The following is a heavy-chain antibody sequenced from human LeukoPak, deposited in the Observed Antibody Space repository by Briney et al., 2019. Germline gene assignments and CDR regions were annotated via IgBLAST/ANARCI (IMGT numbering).Heavy chain of an antibody. CDR3: VRRGDASSGWGDHDF. V-gene: IGHV3-23*01. D-gene: IGHD6-19*01. CDR2: IGGSGDKT. CDR1: GFTFNRNA. Sequence: PGRSLRLSCAASGFTFNRNAISWVRQAAGKGLEWVSTIGGSGDKTFYGDSVKGRFTISRDNSKNMVHLQMNSLTGEDTALYYCVRRGDASSGWGDHDFWGQGALVTVSS. J-gene: IGHJ4*02.